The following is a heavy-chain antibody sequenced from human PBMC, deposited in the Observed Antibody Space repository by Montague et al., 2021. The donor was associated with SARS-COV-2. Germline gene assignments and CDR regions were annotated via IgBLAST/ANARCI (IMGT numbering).Heavy chain of an antibody. CDR3: ARAILGVVIIGTPYYYYMDV. CDR1: GYTFTSYD. V-gene: IGHV1-8*01. J-gene: IGHJ6*03. Sequence: SAKVSFKASGYTFTSYDINWVRQATGQGLEWMGWMNPNSGNTGYAQKFQGRVTMTRDTSISTAYMELSILRSEDTAVYYCARAILGVVIIGTPYYYYMDVWGKGTTVTVSS. CDR2: MNPNSGNT. D-gene: IGHD3-3*01.